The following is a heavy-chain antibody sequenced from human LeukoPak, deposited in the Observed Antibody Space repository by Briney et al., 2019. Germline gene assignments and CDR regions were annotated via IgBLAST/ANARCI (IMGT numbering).Heavy chain of an antibody. V-gene: IGHV3-48*03. CDR1: GFTFSSYE. Sequence: PGGSLRLSCAASGFTFSSYEMNWVRQAPGKGLEWVSYISSSGNTIYYADSVKGRFTISRDNAKNSLYLQMNSLRAEDTAVYYCARGWYDILTGYQPTRDYWGQGTLVTVSS. CDR2: ISSSGNTI. J-gene: IGHJ4*02. D-gene: IGHD3-9*01. CDR3: ARGWYDILTGYQPTRDY.